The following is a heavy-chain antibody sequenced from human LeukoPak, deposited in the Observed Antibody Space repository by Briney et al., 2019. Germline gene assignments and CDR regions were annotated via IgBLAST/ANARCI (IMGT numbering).Heavy chain of an antibody. CDR1: GYTFTGYY. CDR3: ARGGGSYYVTFDAFDI. Sequence: ASVKVSCKASGYTFTGYYMHWVRQAPGQGLEWMGWINPNSGGTNYAQKFQGWVTMTRDTSISTAYMELSRLRSDDTAVYYCARGGGSYYVTFDAFDIWGQGTMVTVSS. D-gene: IGHD1-26*01. J-gene: IGHJ3*02. V-gene: IGHV1-2*04. CDR2: INPNSGGT.